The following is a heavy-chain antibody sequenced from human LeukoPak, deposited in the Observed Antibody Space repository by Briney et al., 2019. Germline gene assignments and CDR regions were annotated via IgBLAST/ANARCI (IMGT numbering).Heavy chain of an antibody. D-gene: IGHD3-3*01. CDR1: GYTFTGYY. Sequence: ASVKVSCKASGYTFTGYYMHWVRQAPGQGLEWMGWINPNSGGTNYAQKFQGRVTMTRDTSISTAYMELSRLRSDDTAVYYCARKFSGITIFGVADYWGQGTLVTVSS. CDR3: ARKFSGITIFGVADY. V-gene: IGHV1-2*02. J-gene: IGHJ4*02. CDR2: INPNSGGT.